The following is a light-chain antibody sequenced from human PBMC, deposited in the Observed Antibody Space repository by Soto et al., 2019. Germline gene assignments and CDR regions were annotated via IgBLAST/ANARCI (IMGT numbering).Light chain of an antibody. J-gene: IGKJ1*01. CDR2: KAS. CDR3: QQYNSYSQT. CDR1: QSISSW. V-gene: IGKV1-5*03. Sequence: DIQMTQSPSNLSATVGDRVTITCRASQSISSWLAWYQQKPGKAPKLLIYKASSLESGVPSRFSGSGSGTEFTFTISSLQPDDFATYYCQQYNSYSQTFGQGTKVDIK.